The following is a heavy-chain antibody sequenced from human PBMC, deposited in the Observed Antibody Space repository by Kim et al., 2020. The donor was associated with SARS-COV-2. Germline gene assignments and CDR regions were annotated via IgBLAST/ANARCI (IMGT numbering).Heavy chain of an antibody. CDR1: GFDFGRHW. CDR3: AAIVDCGIDCYALRLQH. V-gene: IGHV3-7*03. Sequence: GGSLRFSCVGSGFDFGRHWMTWVRQAPGEGLEWVANIKEDGTETYFADSVKGRFLLSRDNAKNSLFLQMNSLRVEDTAIYYCAAIVDCGIDCYALRLQHWGQGALVTVSS. CDR2: IKEDGTET. D-gene: IGHD2-21*02. J-gene: IGHJ1*01.